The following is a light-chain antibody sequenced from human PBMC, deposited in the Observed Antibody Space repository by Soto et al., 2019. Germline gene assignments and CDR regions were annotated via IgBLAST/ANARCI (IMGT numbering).Light chain of an antibody. CDR2: DTS. V-gene: IGKV3-11*01. J-gene: IGKJ3*01. Sequence: EIVLKQSPATLSLSPGERATLSCRASQSVSSYLAWYQQKPGQAPRLLIYDTSKRATGIPARFSGSGSGTDLTLTISSLEPEDFAVYYCQQRTNWPRSFTFGPGTKVDIK. CDR1: QSVSSY. CDR3: QQRTNWPRSFT.